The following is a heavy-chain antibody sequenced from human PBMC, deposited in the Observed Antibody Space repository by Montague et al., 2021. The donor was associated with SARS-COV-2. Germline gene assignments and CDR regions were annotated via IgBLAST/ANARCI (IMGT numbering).Heavy chain of an antibody. V-gene: IGHV4-39*07. CDR2: IYYSGST. Sequence: SETLSLTCTVSGGSISSSSYYWGWLRQPPGKGLEWIGSIYYSGSTYYNPSLKSRVTISVDTSKNQFSLKLSSVTAADTAVYYCARLGRQQLVRLSGMDVWGQGTTVTVSS. D-gene: IGHD6-13*01. CDR1: GGSISSSSYY. J-gene: IGHJ6*02. CDR3: ARLGRQQLVRLSGMDV.